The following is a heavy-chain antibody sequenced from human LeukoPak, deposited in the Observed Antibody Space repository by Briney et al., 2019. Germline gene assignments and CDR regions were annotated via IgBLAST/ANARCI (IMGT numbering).Heavy chain of an antibody. V-gene: IGHV3-30*18. J-gene: IGHJ4*02. CDR1: GFTFSSYG. CDR3: AKDQGLYSGYDPLDF. D-gene: IGHD5-12*01. Sequence: PGRSLRLSCAASGFTFSSYGIHWVRQAPGKGLEWVAVISYDGSNKYYADSVKGRFTISRDNSKNTLYLQMNSLRPEDTAVYYCAKDQGLYSGYDPLDFWGQGTLVTVSS. CDR2: ISYDGSNK.